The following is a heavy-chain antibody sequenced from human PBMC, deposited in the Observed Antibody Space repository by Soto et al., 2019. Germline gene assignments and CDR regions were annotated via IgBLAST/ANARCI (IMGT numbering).Heavy chain of an antibody. CDR2: IYWDDDK. CDR3: THRPRFLWNHDAFDI. V-gene: IGHV2-5*02. CDR1: GFSLSTSGVG. J-gene: IGHJ3*02. Sequence: QITLKESGPTLVKPTQTLTLTCTFSGFSLSTSGVGVGWIRQPPGKALEWLALIYWDDDKRYSPSLKSRLTITKDTSKNQVVLTMTNMDPVDTATYYCTHRPRFLWNHDAFDIWGQGTLVTVSS. D-gene: IGHD1-1*01.